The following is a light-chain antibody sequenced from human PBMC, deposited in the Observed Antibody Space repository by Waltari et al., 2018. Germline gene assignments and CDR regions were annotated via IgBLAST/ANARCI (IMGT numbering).Light chain of an antibody. CDR1: QSVSRSY. CDR3: QQYGSSPLA. V-gene: IGKV3-20*01. J-gene: IGKJ1*01. Sequence: EIVLTQSPGPLSLSPGERAPLSCRASQSVSRSYLAWYQQKPGQAPRLLIYGASSRATGIPDRFSGSGSGTDFTLTISRLEPEDFALYFCQQYGSSPLAFGQGTKVEIK. CDR2: GAS.